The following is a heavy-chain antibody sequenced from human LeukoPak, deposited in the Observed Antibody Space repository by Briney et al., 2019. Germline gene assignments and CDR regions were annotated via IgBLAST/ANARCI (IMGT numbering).Heavy chain of an antibody. J-gene: IGHJ4*02. D-gene: IGHD3-16*02. Sequence: SETLSLTCTVSGGSISSSSYYWGWIRQPPGKGLEWIGSIYYSGSTYYNPSLKSLITISVDTSKNQFSMKLRSVTAADTAVYYCARTHPYVWGSYPGDYWGQGTLVTVSS. V-gene: IGHV4-39*07. CDR3: ARTHPYVWGSYPGDY. CDR1: GGSISSSSYY. CDR2: IYYSGST.